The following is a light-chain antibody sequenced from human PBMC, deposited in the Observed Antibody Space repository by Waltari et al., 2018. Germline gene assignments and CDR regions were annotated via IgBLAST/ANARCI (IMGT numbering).Light chain of an antibody. Sequence: SYVLTQSPSVSVAPGQTASVSCGGNNIGSQSVNWYQQKPGQDPVLVVYDDSDRPSGTPERFSGSNSGNTATLTISRVEAGDEADYYCQVWDSGTDHEVFGGGTKLTV. CDR2: DDS. J-gene: IGLJ3*02. V-gene: IGLV3-21*02. CDR3: QVWDSGTDHEV. CDR1: NIGSQS.